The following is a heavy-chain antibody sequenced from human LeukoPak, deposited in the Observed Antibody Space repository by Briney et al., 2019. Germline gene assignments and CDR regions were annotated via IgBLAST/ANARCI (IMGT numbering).Heavy chain of an antibody. Sequence: GGSLRLSCAASGFILSTYVMSWVRQAPGKGLEWVSTISSSGGYTYFADSVKGRFTISRDNSKNTLYLQMNSLRAEDTAVYYCARRAGAYSHPYDYWGQGTLVTVSS. J-gene: IGHJ4*02. CDR1: GFILSTYV. CDR2: ISSSGGYT. CDR3: ARRAGAYSHPYDY. V-gene: IGHV3-23*01. D-gene: IGHD4/OR15-4a*01.